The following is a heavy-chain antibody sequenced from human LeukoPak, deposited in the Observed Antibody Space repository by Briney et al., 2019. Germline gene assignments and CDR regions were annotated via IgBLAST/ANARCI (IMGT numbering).Heavy chain of an antibody. CDR2: IYPNSGGT. CDR1: GYTFTAYY. J-gene: IGHJ4*02. CDR3: AREATVGGY. D-gene: IGHD3-16*01. V-gene: IGHV1-2*02. Sequence: ASVKVSCKASGYTFTAYYIHWVRQAPGQGLEWMGWIYPNSGGTNYAQKFQNRVTMTRDTSITTAYMELNSLIPDDTAMYYCAREATVGGYWGQGTQVTDSS.